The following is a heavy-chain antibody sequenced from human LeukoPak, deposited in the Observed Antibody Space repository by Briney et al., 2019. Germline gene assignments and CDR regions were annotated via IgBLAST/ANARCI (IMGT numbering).Heavy chain of an antibody. J-gene: IGHJ4*02. V-gene: IGHV3-20*04. CDR1: GFTFDDYG. CDR3: ARVMTTSLRSFDY. CDR2: INWNGGSP. D-gene: IGHD4-11*01. Sequence: GRSLRLSCVASGFTFDDYGMTWVRQAPGQGLEWVSFINWNGGSPGYADSVRGRFTISRDNAKNSLYLQMNSLRAEDTALYYCARVMTTSLRSFDYWGQGTLVTVSS.